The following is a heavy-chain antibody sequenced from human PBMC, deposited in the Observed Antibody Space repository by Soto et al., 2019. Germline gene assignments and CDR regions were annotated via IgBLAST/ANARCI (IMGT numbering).Heavy chain of an antibody. J-gene: IGHJ4*02. D-gene: IGHD3-3*01. Sequence: PGESLKISCKGSGYSFTSYWIGWVRQMPGKGLEWMGIIYPGDSDTRYSPSFQGQVTISADKSISTAYLQMNSLRPEDTAVYYCAKDRVLDRFWSGYYAVALDFWGQGTLVTVSS. CDR1: GYSFTSYW. CDR3: AKDRVLDRFWSGYYAVALDF. CDR2: IYPGDSDT. V-gene: IGHV5-51*01.